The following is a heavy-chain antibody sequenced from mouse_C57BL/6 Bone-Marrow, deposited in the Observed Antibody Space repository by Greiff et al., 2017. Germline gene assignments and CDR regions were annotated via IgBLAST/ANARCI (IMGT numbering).Heavy chain of an antibody. Sequence: QVQLQQSGAELVRPGTSVKVSCKASGYAFTNYLIEWVKQRPGQGLEWIGEIDPGSGGTNYNQKFKGKATLTVDKSSRTAYMQLSILPSDSSAFYFCAITDYATYAMDYWGQGTSVTVSS. J-gene: IGHJ4*01. CDR3: AITDYATYAMDY. CDR2: IDPGSGGT. D-gene: IGHD2-13*01. V-gene: IGHV1-54*01. CDR1: GYAFTNYL.